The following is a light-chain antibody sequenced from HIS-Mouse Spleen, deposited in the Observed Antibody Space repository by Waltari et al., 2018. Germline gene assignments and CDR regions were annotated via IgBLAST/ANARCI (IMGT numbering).Light chain of an antibody. V-gene: IGLV3-21*03. CDR1: NIGCKS. Sequence: SYVLTQPPSVSVVPVKTASITCGGNNIGCKSVHWYQQKPGQAPWLVVYDDSDRPSGIPERFSGSNSGNTATLTISRVEAGDEADYYCQVWDSSSDHVVFGGGTKLTVL. J-gene: IGLJ2*01. CDR2: DDS. CDR3: QVWDSSSDHVV.